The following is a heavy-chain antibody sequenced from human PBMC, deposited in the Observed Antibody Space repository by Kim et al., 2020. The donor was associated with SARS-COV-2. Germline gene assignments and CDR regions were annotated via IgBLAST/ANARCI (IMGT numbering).Heavy chain of an antibody. Sequence: KSRVTISVDTSKNQFSLKLSSVTAADTAVYYCARLPSYSSGWYLDAFDIWGQGTMVTVSS. J-gene: IGHJ3*02. D-gene: IGHD6-19*01. CDR3: ARLPSYSSGWYLDAFDI. V-gene: IGHV4-59*01.